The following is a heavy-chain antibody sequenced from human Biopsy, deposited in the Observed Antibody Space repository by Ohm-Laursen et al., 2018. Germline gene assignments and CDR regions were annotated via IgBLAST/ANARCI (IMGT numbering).Heavy chain of an antibody. CDR3: ARDLPSSYYYAMDV. CDR2: TYKGGNT. Sequence: SETLSLTCTVSGASITSYYWSWIWKPAGQGLEWIGHTYKGGNTNHNPSLKSRVSMSVDTSKNQLSLTLRSVTAADTAVYYCARDLPSSYYYAMDVWGQGTTVTVSS. CDR1: GASITSYY. V-gene: IGHV4-4*07. J-gene: IGHJ6*02.